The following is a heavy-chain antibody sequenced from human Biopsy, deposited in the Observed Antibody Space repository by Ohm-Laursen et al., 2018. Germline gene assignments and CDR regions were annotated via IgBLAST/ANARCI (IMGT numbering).Heavy chain of an antibody. CDR2: IIPMFGTA. CDR3: ARGPHSGSHSCFDY. V-gene: IGHV1-69*13. D-gene: IGHD1-26*01. CDR1: GGTFINYA. Sequence: SSVKVSCKASGGTFINYAISWVRQAPGQGLERMGGIIPMFGTANYAQMFQGRVAISADESTSTSYMELSSLTTEDTAIYYCARGPHSGSHSCFDYWGRGTLVTVSS. J-gene: IGHJ4*02.